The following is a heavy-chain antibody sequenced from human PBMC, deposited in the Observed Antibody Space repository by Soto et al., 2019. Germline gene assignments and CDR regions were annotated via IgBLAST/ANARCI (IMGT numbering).Heavy chain of an antibody. CDR2: INGYNGNT. J-gene: IGHJ4*02. CDR1: GYTFSNYG. Sequence: QVQLVQSGGEVKKPGASVKVSCKTSGYTFSNYGVNWVRQAPGQGLEWMGWINGYNGNTNYAQKVQGRVTMTTDTSTSTAYMELRSLTSDDTAVYYCARGIGPVDFDHWGQGTLVTVSS. CDR3: ARGIGPVDFDH. V-gene: IGHV1-18*04.